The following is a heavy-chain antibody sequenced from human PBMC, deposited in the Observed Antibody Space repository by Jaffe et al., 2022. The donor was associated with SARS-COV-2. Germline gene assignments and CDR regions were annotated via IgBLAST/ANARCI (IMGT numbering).Heavy chain of an antibody. CDR1: GFTFSSYA. D-gene: IGHD3-22*01. Sequence: EVQLLESGGGLVQPGGSLRLSCAASGFTFSSYAMSWVRQAPGKGLEWVSAISGSGGSTYYADSVKGRFTISRDNSKNTLYLQMNSLRAEDTAVYYCAKGYYYDSSGYSLLYWYFDLWGRGTLVTVSS. J-gene: IGHJ2*01. CDR3: AKGYYYDSSGYSLLYWYFDL. CDR2: ISGSGGST. V-gene: IGHV3-23*01.